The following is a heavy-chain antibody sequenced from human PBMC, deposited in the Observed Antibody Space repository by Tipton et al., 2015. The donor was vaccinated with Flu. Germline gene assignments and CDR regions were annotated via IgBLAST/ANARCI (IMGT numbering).Heavy chain of an antibody. J-gene: IGHJ4*02. V-gene: IGHV4-4*07. D-gene: IGHD3-16*02. CDR1: GESISSYY. CDR2: IYTSGST. Sequence: LRLSCTVSGESISSYYWSWIRQPAGKGLEWIGRIYTSGSTNYNASLKSRVTMSVDTSKSQFSLKLSSVTVADTAVYYCARDYLLGDLSVFDNWGQGTLVTVSS. CDR3: ARDYLLGDLSVFDN.